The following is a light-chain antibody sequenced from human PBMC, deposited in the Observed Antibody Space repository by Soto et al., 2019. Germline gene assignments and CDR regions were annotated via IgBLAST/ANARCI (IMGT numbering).Light chain of an antibody. J-gene: IGLJ3*02. V-gene: IGLV1-44*01. CDR2: RTD. Sequence: QSVLTQPPSASGTPGQRVTISCSGSGSNIGTNTVNWYQQLPGTAPKLLIYRTDQRPAGIPDRFSGSKSGTSASLDISGLQSDDEAVYYCTAWDGSLDGRVFGGGTKLTVL. CDR3: TAWDGSLDGRV. CDR1: GSNIGTNT.